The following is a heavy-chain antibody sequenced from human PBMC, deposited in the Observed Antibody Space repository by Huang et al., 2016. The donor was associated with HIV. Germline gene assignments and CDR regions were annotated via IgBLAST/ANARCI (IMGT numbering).Heavy chain of an antibody. V-gene: IGHV3-30*18. Sequence: QVHLVESGGGVVQPGGSLRLSCAASGFKLSGFGMHWVRQAPGKVLEWVAFISYDGRRQFYTDSVKGRFTISRDNSDNTLSLQMKGLRPDDTAVYYCAKESRWVSDFDHWGQGVLVSVSS. CDR1: GFKLSGFG. D-gene: IGHD1-26*01. CDR3: AKESRWVSDFDH. CDR2: ISYDGRRQ. J-gene: IGHJ4*02.